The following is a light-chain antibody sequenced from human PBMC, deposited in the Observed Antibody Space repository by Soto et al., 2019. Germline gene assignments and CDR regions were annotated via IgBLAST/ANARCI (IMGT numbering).Light chain of an antibody. CDR1: QSVSSSY. CDR2: GAS. CDR3: QQYDSSPIT. Sequence: EIVLTQSPGTLSLSPGERATLSCRASQSVSSSYLAWCQQKPGQAPRLLIYGASSRATGIPDRFSGSGSGTDFTLTISRLEPEDFAVYYCQQYDSSPITFGQGIRLEIK. V-gene: IGKV3-20*01. J-gene: IGKJ5*01.